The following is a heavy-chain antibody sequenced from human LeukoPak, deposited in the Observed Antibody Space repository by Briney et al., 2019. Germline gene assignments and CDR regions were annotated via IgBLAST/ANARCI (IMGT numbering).Heavy chain of an antibody. CDR2: ISGSGGST. D-gene: IGHD6-19*01. V-gene: IGHV3-23*01. CDR1: GFTFTGYA. J-gene: IGHJ4*02. Sequence: PGGSLRLSCAASGFTFTGYAMNWVRRAPGKGLEWVSAISGSGGSTYYADSVKGRFTISRDNSKNTLYLQMSSLRAEDTAVYYCAKDRRIAVAGTMVDYWGQGILVTVST. CDR3: AKDRRIAVAGTMVDY.